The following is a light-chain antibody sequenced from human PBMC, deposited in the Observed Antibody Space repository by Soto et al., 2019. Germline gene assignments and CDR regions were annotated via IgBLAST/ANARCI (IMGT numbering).Light chain of an antibody. CDR2: EVS. J-gene: IGLJ1*01. V-gene: IGLV2-14*01. CDR3: SSYTGSSTPYV. CDR1: SSDVGGYNY. Sequence: ALTQPASVSGSPGQSITISCTGTSSDVGGYNYVSWYQQHPGKAPKLMIYEVSNRPSGVSNRFSGSKSGNTASLTISGLQAEDEADYYCSSYTGSSTPYVFGTGTKLTVL.